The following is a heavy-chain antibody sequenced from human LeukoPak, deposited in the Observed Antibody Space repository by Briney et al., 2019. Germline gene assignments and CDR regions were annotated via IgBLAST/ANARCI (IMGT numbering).Heavy chain of an antibody. J-gene: IGHJ6*02. CDR1: GYSFKDYG. CDR3: AKHLTATNTYIFFGLDV. Sequence: GGSLRLSCAATGYSFKDYGMHWVRQPPGKGLEWVSAINWNGGDTDYADSVKGRFTIFRDNAKNSLYLQLSSLRPEDTALYYCAKHLTATNTYIFFGLDVWGQGTSVTASS. CDR2: INWNGGDT. D-gene: IGHD1-26*01. V-gene: IGHV3-9*01.